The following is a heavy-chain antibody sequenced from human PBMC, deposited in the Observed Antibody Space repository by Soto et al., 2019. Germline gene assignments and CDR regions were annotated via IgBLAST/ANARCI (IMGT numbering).Heavy chain of an antibody. D-gene: IGHD1-26*01. CDR2: IIPIFGTA. V-gene: IGHV1-69*13. CDR3: ARAWEEWELLRMNHYYGMDV. CDR1: GGTFSSYA. Sequence: SVKVSCKASGGTFSSYAISWVRQAPGQGLEWMGGIIPIFGTANYAQKFQGRVTITADESTSTAYMELSSLRSEGTAVYYCARAWEEWELLRMNHYYGMDVWGQGTTVTVSS. J-gene: IGHJ6*02.